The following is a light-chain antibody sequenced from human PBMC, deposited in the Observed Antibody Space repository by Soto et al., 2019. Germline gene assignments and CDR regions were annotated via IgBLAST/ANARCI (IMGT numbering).Light chain of an antibody. CDR2: STF. V-gene: IGKV3-20*01. CDR3: QQCGDSPRT. Sequence: EIVLTQSPGTLSLSPGEGATLSCRASQSVGSSYLAWYQQKPGQAPRLLIFSTFSRATGIPDRFSGCGSGTDFSLTISRLEPEDFAVYYCQQCGDSPRTFGQGTKLEIK. J-gene: IGKJ2*01. CDR1: QSVGSSY.